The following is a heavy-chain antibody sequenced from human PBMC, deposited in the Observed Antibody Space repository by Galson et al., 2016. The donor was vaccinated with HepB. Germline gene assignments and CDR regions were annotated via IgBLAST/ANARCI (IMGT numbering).Heavy chain of an antibody. CDR1: GVSISSYY. V-gene: IGHV4-59*08. D-gene: IGHD5-24*01. CDR3: ARGEGYNLY. CDR2: AFYSGIT. J-gene: IGHJ4*02. Sequence: LSLTCTVSGVSISSYYWSWFRQPPEKGLEWIGYAFYSGITNYNPSLKSRVTISIDTSKNQFSLKLSSVTAADTAVYYCARGEGYNLYWGQGTLVTVSS.